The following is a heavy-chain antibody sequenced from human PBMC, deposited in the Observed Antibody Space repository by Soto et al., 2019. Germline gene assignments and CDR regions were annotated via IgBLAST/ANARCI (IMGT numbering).Heavy chain of an antibody. CDR1: DGSGSGYD. D-gene: IGHD3-22*01. CDR3: ASIYDSSGYYYGNNWFDP. Sequence: PSETLSLTCNVSDGSGSGYDWSWIRQPPGKVLEWIGYVNNNGNTDYNPSLESRVTISVDTSKNQFSLKLSSVTAADTAVYYCASIYDSSGYYYGNNWFDPWGQGTLVTVSS. CDR2: VNNNGNT. J-gene: IGHJ5*02. V-gene: IGHV4-59*02.